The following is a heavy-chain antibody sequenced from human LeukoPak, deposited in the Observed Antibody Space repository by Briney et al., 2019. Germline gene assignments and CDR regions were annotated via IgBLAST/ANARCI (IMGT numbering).Heavy chain of an antibody. CDR1: GYTFTSYG. CDR2: ISAYNGNT. J-gene: IGHJ3*02. CDR3: AKAHVLLWFGELRALDAFDI. Sequence: GASVKVSCKASGYTFTSYGISWVRQAPGQGLEWMGWISAYNGNTNYAQKLQGRVTMTEDTSTDTAYMELSSLRSEDTAVYYCAKAHVLLWFGELRALDAFDIWGQGTMVTVSS. D-gene: IGHD3-10*01. V-gene: IGHV1-18*01.